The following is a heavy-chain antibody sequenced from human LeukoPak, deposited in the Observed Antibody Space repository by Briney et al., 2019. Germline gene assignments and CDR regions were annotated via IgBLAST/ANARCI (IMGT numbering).Heavy chain of an antibody. CDR3: ARDGPGQYYFDY. D-gene: IGHD3-10*01. Sequence: SETLSLTCTVSGGSISSSSYYWGWIRQPPGKGLEWIGSIYYSGSTYYNPSLKSRVTISVDTSKNQFSLKLSSVTAADTAVYYCARDGPGQYYFDYWGQGTLVTVSS. V-gene: IGHV4-39*02. CDR2: IYYSGST. CDR1: GGSISSSSYY. J-gene: IGHJ4*02.